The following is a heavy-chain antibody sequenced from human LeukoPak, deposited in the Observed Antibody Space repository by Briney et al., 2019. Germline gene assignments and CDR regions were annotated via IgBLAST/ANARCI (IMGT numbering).Heavy chain of an antibody. CDR3: TRDWNDLDY. Sequence: PGGSLRLSCAASGSIFSNYGMHWVRQAPGKGLEWVAVISYDGSNKYYADSVKGRFTISRDNSRNMLYLQMNSLRAEDTAVYYSTRDWNDLDYWGQGTLVTVSS. CDR1: GSIFSNYG. CDR2: ISYDGSNK. J-gene: IGHJ4*02. D-gene: IGHD1-1*01. V-gene: IGHV3-30*03.